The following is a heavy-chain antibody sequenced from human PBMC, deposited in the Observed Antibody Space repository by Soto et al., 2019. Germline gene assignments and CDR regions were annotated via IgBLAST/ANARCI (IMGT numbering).Heavy chain of an antibody. V-gene: IGHV1-18*01. CDR2: ISAYSGNT. CDR3: ARGGLRITMIVVVTHHDAFDI. CDR1: GYTFTSSG. Sequence: ASVKVSCKASGYTFTSSGISWVRQAPGQGLEWMGWISAYSGNTNYAQKLQGRVTMTTDTSTSTAYTELRSLRSDDTAVYYCARGGLRITMIVVVTHHDAFDIWGQGTMVTVSS. D-gene: IGHD3-22*01. J-gene: IGHJ3*02.